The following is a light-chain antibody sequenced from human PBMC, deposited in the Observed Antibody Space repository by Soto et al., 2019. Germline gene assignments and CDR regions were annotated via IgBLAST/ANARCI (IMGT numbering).Light chain of an antibody. CDR2: GAS. CDR3: QQYGSSLSIT. Sequence: ELVLTQSPGTLSLSPGERATLSCRASQSVSSSYLAWYQQKPGQAPRLLIYGASSRATGIPDRFSGSGSGTYFTLTISRLEPEDFAVYYCQQYGSSLSITFGQGTRLEIK. J-gene: IGKJ5*01. V-gene: IGKV3-20*01. CDR1: QSVSSSY.